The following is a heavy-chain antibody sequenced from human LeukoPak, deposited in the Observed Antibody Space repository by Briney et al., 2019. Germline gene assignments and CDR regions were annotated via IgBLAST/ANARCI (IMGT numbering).Heavy chain of an antibody. V-gene: IGHV3-21*01. J-gene: IGHJ4*02. CDR1: GFTFSSYS. CDR3: ARDENGSGSYYRPDY. Sequence: NSGGSLRLSCAASGFTFSSYSMNWVRQAPGKGLEWVSSISSSSSYIYYADSVKGRFTISRDNAKNSLYLQMNSLRAEDTAVYYCARDENGSGSYYRPDYWGQGTLVTVSS. CDR2: ISSSSSYI. D-gene: IGHD3-10*01.